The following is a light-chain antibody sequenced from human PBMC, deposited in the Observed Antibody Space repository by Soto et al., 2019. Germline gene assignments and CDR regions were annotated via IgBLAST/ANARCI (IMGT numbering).Light chain of an antibody. Sequence: EFVLTQSPATLSLSPRERATLSCRASQSVSSYLAWYQQKPGQAPRLLIYDASNRATGIPARFSGSGSGTDFTLTISSLQSEDFVVYYCQQYNTWPITFGQGTRLEIK. J-gene: IGKJ5*01. CDR3: QQYNTWPIT. V-gene: IGKV3-11*01. CDR1: QSVSSY. CDR2: DAS.